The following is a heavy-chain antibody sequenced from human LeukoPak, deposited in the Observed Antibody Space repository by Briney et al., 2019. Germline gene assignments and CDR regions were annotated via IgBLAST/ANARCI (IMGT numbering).Heavy chain of an antibody. Sequence: ASVKVSCKASGYTFTSYGISWVRQAPGQGLEWMGWISAYNGNTNYAQKLQGRLTMTTDTSTSTAYMEVRSLRSDDTAVYYCARDRSDYYDSSGYYPPIDYWGQGTLVTVSS. J-gene: IGHJ4*02. V-gene: IGHV1-18*01. CDR2: ISAYNGNT. D-gene: IGHD3-22*01. CDR1: GYTFTSYG. CDR3: ARDRSDYYDSSGYYPPIDY.